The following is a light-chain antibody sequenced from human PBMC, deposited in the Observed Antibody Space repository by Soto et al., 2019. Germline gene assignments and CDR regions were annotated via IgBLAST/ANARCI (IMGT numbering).Light chain of an antibody. J-gene: IGLJ1*01. V-gene: IGLV1-44*01. Sequence: QSVLTQAPSASGTLGQRVTISCSGSSSNIGSNTVNWYQQLPGTAPKLLIYSNNQRPSGVPDRFSGSKSGTSASLAISGLQSEVEADYYCAAWDDSLNGSYVFGTGTKLTVL. CDR2: SNN. CDR1: SSNIGSNT. CDR3: AAWDDSLNGSYV.